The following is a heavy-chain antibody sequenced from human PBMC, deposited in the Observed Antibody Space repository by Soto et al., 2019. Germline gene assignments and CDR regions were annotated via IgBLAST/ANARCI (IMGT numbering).Heavy chain of an antibody. CDR1: GYSFTSYG. Sequence: ASVKVSCKASGYSFTSYGISWVRQAPGQGPEWMGWISAYNGNTNYAQKLQGRVTMTTDTSTSTAYMELRSLRSDDTAVYYCARGIVVVPAAMLFYYYGMDVWGQGTTVTVSS. CDR3: ARGIVVVPAAMLFYYYGMDV. D-gene: IGHD2-2*01. J-gene: IGHJ6*02. V-gene: IGHV1-18*01. CDR2: ISAYNGNT.